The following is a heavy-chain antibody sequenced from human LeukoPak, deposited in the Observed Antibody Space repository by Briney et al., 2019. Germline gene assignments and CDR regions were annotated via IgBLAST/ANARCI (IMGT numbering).Heavy chain of an antibody. CDR1: GGSFSGHY. Sequence: SVTLSLTCAVSGGSFSGHYWGWHRQSPGKGREWIGEITERGSPNYNTSLKSRVTISRDTSNNHFSLKVGSLSAEDTAVYYCARGPITEDGTFHSPNAWGQGTLVTVSS. J-gene: IGHJ5*02. V-gene: IGHV4-34*01. CDR2: ITERGSP. D-gene: IGHD1-1*01. CDR3: ARGPITEDGTFHSPNA.